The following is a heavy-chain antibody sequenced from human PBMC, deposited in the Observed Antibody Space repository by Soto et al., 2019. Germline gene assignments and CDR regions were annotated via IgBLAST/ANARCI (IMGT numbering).Heavy chain of an antibody. CDR1: GGSFSGYY. Sequence: QVQLQQWGAGLLKPSETLSLTCAVYGGSFSGYYWSWIRQPPGKGLEWIGEINHSGSTNYNPSLKSRVTISVDTSKNQFSLKLSSVTAADTAVYYCARAYSSSWYLAWGQGTLVTVS. J-gene: IGHJ5*02. V-gene: IGHV4-34*01. CDR2: INHSGST. D-gene: IGHD6-13*01. CDR3: ARAYSSSWYLA.